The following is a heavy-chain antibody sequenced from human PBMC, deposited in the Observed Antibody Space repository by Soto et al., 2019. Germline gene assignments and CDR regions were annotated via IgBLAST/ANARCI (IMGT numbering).Heavy chain of an antibody. CDR2: TSSDGSKE. J-gene: IGHJ4*02. CDR1: GFTLSYFA. Sequence: QVQLVESGGCVVEPGKSLRLPCAASGFTLSYFAMHWVRQAPGKGLEWVAVTSSDGSKEYYADSVKGRFTISRDNTKNTLFLQMNSLRAAGTAVFYCARAEYTSGWYVMGIDYWGQGTLVTVSS. D-gene: IGHD6-19*01. CDR3: ARAEYTSGWYVMGIDY. V-gene: IGHV3-30*04.